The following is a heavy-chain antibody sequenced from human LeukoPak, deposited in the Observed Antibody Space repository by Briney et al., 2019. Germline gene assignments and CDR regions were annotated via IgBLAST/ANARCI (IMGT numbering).Heavy chain of an antibody. CDR2: IIPIFGTA. CDR1: GGTFSSYA. CDR3: ARGSLGWFDP. J-gene: IGHJ5*02. V-gene: IGHV1-69*13. Sequence: SVKVSCKASGGTFSSYAISWARQAPGQGLEWMGGIIPIFGTANYAQKFQGRVTITADESTSTAYMELSSLRSEDTAVYYRARGSLGWFDPWGQGTLVTVSS.